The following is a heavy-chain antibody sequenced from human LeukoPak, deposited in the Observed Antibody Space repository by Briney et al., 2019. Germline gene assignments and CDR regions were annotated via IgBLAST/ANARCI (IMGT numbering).Heavy chain of an antibody. V-gene: IGHV4-61*02. Sequence: SQTLSLTCTVSGGSISSGSYYWSWIRQPAGKGLEWIGRIYTSGSTNYNPSLKSRVTISVDTSKNQYSLKLSSVTAADTAVYYCARYYYGSPFDIWGQGTMVTVSS. CDR2: IYTSGST. CDR1: GGSISSGSYY. J-gene: IGHJ3*02. CDR3: ARYYYGSPFDI. D-gene: IGHD3-10*01.